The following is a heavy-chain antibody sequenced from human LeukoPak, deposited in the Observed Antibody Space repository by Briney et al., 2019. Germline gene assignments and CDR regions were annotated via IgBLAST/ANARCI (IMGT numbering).Heavy chain of an antibody. CDR3: ARPSSYYYYGMDV. Sequence: PSETLSLTCTVSGGSISSYYWSWIRQPPGKGLEWIAYIYYSGRTSYNPSLKSRVSISVDTSKNQFSLKLSSVTAADTAVYYCARPSSYYYYGMDVWGQGTTVTVSS. CDR2: IYYSGRT. CDR1: GGSISSYY. J-gene: IGHJ6*02. V-gene: IGHV4-59*08.